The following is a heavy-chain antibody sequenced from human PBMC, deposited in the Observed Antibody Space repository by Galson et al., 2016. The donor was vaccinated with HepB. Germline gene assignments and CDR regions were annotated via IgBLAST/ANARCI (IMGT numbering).Heavy chain of an antibody. D-gene: IGHD2-15*01. V-gene: IGHV1-69*06. Sequence: SVKVSCKASGGTFSSHLIHWVRQAPGQGPEWMGGIMPIVVTVNYAQTFQGRVTITADNSTSTAYMELRSLRSDDTAAYYCARGGPTHKLIPHWFDPWGQGTQVTVSS. CDR1: GGTFSSHL. CDR3: ARGGPTHKLIPHWFDP. J-gene: IGHJ5*02. CDR2: IMPIVVTV.